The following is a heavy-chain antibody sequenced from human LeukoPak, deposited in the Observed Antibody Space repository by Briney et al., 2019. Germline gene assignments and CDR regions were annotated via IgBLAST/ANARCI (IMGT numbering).Heavy chain of an antibody. Sequence: SETLSLTCTVSGGSISSYYWSWIRQPPGKGLEWTGYIYYSGSTNYNPSLKSRVTISVDTSKNQFSLKLSSVTAADTAVYYCAREDRSGSYYWGQGTLVTVSS. V-gene: IGHV4-59*01. CDR1: GGSISSYY. J-gene: IGHJ4*02. D-gene: IGHD3-10*01. CDR2: IYYSGST. CDR3: AREDRSGSYY.